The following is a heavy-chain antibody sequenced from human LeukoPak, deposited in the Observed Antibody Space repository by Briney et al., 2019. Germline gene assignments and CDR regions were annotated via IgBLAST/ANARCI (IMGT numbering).Heavy chain of an antibody. CDR1: GFTFSRFW. V-gene: IGHV3-7*04. D-gene: IGHD5-12*01. Sequence: GGSLRLSCAASGFTFSRFWMSWVRQAPGKGLEWVANIKQDGSEKYYVDSVKGRFTISRDNAKNSLYLQMNSLRAEDTAVFYCARDGTYTGYDPDFDIWGQGTLVTVSS. J-gene: IGHJ4*02. CDR3: ARDGTYTGYDPDFDI. CDR2: IKQDGSEK.